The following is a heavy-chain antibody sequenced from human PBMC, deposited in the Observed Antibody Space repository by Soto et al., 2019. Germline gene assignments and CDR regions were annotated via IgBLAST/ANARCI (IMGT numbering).Heavy chain of an antibody. CDR2: IIPIFGTA. CDR1: GGTFSSYA. Sequence: SVKVSCKASGGTFSSYAISWVRQAPGQGLEWMGGIIPIFGTANYAQKFQGRVTITADESTSTAYMELSSLRSEDTAVYYCASRVVVVAAPPREAWFAPWGKGTLVPVSS. D-gene: IGHD2-15*01. J-gene: IGHJ5*02. CDR3: ASRVVVVAAPPREAWFAP. V-gene: IGHV1-69*13.